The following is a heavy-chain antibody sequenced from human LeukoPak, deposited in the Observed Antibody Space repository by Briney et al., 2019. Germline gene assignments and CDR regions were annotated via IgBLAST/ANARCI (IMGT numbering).Heavy chain of an antibody. J-gene: IGHJ4*02. CDR3: ATGESGAMLRYFDWLFYY. D-gene: IGHD3-9*01. CDR2: INTHTGNP. CDR1: GYIFSTYP. V-gene: IGHV7-4-1*02. Sequence: GASVKVSCKASGYIFSTYPMSWVRQAPGQGLEWMGWINTHTGNPTYAQGFTGRIVFSLDTSVNTAYLQISSLKAEDTAVYYCATGESGAMLRYFDWLFYYWGQGTLVTVSS.